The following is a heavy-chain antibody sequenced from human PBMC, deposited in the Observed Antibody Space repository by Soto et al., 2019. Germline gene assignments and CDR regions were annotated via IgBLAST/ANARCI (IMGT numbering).Heavy chain of an antibody. V-gene: IGHV4-61*01. CDR3: ARDDLGYYDFWSGYPRKSSVMDV. J-gene: IGHJ6*02. CDR1: GGSVSSGSYY. CDR2: IYYSGST. D-gene: IGHD3-3*01. Sequence: PSETLSLTCTVSGGSVSSGSYYWSWIRQPPGKGLEWIGYIYYSGSTNYNPSLKSRVTISVDTSKNQFSLKLSSVTAADTAVYYCARDDLGYYDFWSGYPRKSSVMDVSGQGTKVTVPS.